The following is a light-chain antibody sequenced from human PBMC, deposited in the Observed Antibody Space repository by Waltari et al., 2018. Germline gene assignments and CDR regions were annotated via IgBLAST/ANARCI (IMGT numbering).Light chain of an antibody. J-gene: IGLJ2*01. CDR3: GAWDDTLRFV. Sequence: QSVLSQPPSASGTPGQRVTISCSGTSSNIGRNYVYWYQHLPGMAPKLLPYRNNQRPPGVPDRFSSSKSGTSASLAIRELRSEDEADYYCGAWDDTLRFVFGGGTRLTVL. V-gene: IGLV1-47*01. CDR2: RNN. CDR1: SSNIGRNY.